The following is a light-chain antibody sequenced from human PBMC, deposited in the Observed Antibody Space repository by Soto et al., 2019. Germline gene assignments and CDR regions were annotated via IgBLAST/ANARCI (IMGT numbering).Light chain of an antibody. CDR1: QGIIDY. CDR2: AAY. Sequence: DIQMTQSPSSLSASVGDTVTITCRASQGIIDYVAWYQQRPGKIPKLLIYAAYTLQTGVPSRFSGSGAGTDFTLTIRSLQPEDVATYYCQKYDTAPQTFGQGTKVEIK. V-gene: IGKV1-27*01. J-gene: IGKJ1*01. CDR3: QKYDTAPQT.